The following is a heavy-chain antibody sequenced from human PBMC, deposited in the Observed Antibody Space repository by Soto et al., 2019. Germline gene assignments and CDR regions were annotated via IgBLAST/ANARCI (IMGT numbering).Heavy chain of an antibody. D-gene: IGHD2-15*01. J-gene: IGHJ4*02. CDR1: GFTFSSYA. CDR3: AKEVKVVVAGRIDY. V-gene: IGHV3-23*01. CDR2: ISGSGGST. Sequence: EVQLLESGGGLVQPGGSLRLSCAASGFTFSSYAMSWVRQAPGKGLEWVSAISGSGGSTYYADSVKGRFTISRDNSKNTLDLRMNGLRAGDTAVYYCAKEVKVVVAGRIDYGVQGTLVTVSS.